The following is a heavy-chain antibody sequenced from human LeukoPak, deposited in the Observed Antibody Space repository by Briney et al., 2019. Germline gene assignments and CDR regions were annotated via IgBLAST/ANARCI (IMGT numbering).Heavy chain of an antibody. D-gene: IGHD6-19*01. CDR3: ARDSGKQWLVPFDY. CDR2: IYHSGST. J-gene: IGHJ4*02. CDR1: GGSISSYY. V-gene: IGHV4-4*07. Sequence: PSETLSLTCTVSGGSISSYYWSWIRQPAGKGLEWIGSIYHSGSTYYNPSLKSRVTISVDTSKNQFSLKLSSVTAADTAVYYCARDSGKQWLVPFDYWGQGTLVTVSS.